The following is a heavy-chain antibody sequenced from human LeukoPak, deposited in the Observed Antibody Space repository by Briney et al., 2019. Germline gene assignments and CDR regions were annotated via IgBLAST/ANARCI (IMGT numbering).Heavy chain of an antibody. CDR3: AREDGTYYFDY. V-gene: IGHV3-30-3*01. Sequence: GGSLRLSCAASGFTFSSYAMHWVRQAPGEGLEWVAVISYDGSNKYYADSVKGRFTISRDNSKNTLYLQMNSLRAEDTAVYYCAREDGTYYFDYWGQGTLVTVSS. J-gene: IGHJ4*02. CDR1: GFTFSSYA. D-gene: IGHD5-24*01. CDR2: ISYDGSNK.